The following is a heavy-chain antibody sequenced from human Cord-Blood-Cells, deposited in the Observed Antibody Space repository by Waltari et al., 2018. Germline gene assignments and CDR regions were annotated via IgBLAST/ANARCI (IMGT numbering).Heavy chain of an antibody. CDR1: GYTFTSYD. CDR3: ARAYSGYDLSYYYDMDV. V-gene: IGHV1-8*03. Sequence: QVQLVQSGAEVKKPGASVKVSCKASGYTFTSYDINWVRQATGQGLEGMGWMNPNGGNTGYAQKFQGRVTITRNTSISTAYMELSSLRSEDTAVYYCARAYSGYDLSYYYDMDVWGKGTTVTVSS. D-gene: IGHD5-12*01. J-gene: IGHJ6*03. CDR2: MNPNGGNT.